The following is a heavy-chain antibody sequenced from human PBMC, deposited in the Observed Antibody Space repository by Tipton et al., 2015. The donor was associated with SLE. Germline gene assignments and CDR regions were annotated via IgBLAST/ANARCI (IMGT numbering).Heavy chain of an antibody. J-gene: IGHJ4*02. V-gene: IGHV4-39*07. CDR1: GGSITNTPYY. D-gene: IGHD5-24*01. CDR2: VYTSGSP. Sequence: TLSLTCIVSGGSITNTPYYWGWIRQPPGKGLEWIGGVYTSGSPYYNPSLKSRVTISIDKSKNEFSLRLSSVTAADTAVYFCARVREDHNYDFDNWGQGTLVTVSS. CDR3: ARVREDHNYDFDN.